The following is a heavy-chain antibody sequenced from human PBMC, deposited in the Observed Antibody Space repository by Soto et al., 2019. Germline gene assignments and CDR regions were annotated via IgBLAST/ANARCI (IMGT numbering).Heavy chain of an antibody. V-gene: IGHV1-18*01. D-gene: IGHD1-26*01. J-gene: IGHJ5*02. CDR1: GYTFTSYG. CDR2: ISAYYGNT. CDR3: AGSVKGWELFNYFDP. Sequence: ASVKVSCKASGYTFTSYGISWVRQAPGQGPEWMGGISAYYGNTDYAQKFQGRVTMTTDTSPSSAYMELRSLSSDDTAVYYCAGSVKGWELFNYFDPWGQGTLVTVSS.